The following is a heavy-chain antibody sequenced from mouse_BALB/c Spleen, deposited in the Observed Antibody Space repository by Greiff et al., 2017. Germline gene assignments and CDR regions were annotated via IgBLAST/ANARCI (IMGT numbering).Heavy chain of an antibody. CDR1: GFTFSSFG. J-gene: IGHJ4*01. CDR3: ARYTHYAMDY. Sequence: VQLKQSGGGLVQPGGSRKLSCAASGFTFSSFGMHWVRQAPEKGLEWVAYISSGSSTIYYADTVKGRFTISRDNPKNTLFLQMTSLRSEDTAMYYCARYTHYAMDYWGQGTSVTVSS. V-gene: IGHV5-17*02. CDR2: ISSGSSTI.